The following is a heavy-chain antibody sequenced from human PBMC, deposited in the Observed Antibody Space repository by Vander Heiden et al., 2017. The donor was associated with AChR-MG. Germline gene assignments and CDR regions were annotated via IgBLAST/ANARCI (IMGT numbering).Heavy chain of an antibody. CDR1: GGPISSSSYY. D-gene: IGHD6-19*01. Sequence: QLQLQESGPGLVKPSETPSLTCTVSGGPISSSSYYWGCIRQPPGKGLEWIGSIYYSGSTYYNPSLKSRVTISVDTTKNQFSLKLSSVTAADTAVYYCASQTFSVAGNIRRNWFDPWGQGTLVTVSS. CDR3: ASQTFSVAGNIRRNWFDP. V-gene: IGHV4-39*01. CDR2: IYYSGST. J-gene: IGHJ5*02.